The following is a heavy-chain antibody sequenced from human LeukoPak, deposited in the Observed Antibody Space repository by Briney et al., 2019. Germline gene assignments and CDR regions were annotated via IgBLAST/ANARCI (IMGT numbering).Heavy chain of an antibody. CDR2: IKQDGSEK. V-gene: IGHV3-7*01. J-gene: IGHJ5*02. Sequence: GGSLTLACAASGFTFSSYWMSCVPQAPGKGLVWVANIKQDGSEKYYVDSVKGRFTISRDNAKTSLYLQMKSLRAEDTAVYYCARDRPIYSNHNWFDPWGQGTLVTVSS. D-gene: IGHD4-11*01. CDR3: ARDRPIYSNHNWFDP. CDR1: GFTFSSYW.